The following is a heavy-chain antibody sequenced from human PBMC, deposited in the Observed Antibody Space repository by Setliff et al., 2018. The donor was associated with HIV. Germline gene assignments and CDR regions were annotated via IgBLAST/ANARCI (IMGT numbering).Heavy chain of an antibody. CDR2: INPNSGAT. CDR1: GYTFATYH. V-gene: IGHV1-2*06. D-gene: IGHD2-2*01. J-gene: IGHJ6*03. CDR3: ARGRGYCSSHGCFYYYMDV. Sequence: ASVKVSCKPSGYTFATYHIHWVRQAPRQGLEWMGRINPNSGATNYAQKFQGRVTMTRDTSSRTAYMELSRLRSDDTAVYFCARGRGYCSSHGCFYYYMDVWAEGTTVTVSS.